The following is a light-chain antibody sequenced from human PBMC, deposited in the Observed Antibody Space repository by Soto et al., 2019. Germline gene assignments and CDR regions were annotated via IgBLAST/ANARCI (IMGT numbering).Light chain of an antibody. CDR1: QSLSSN. V-gene: IGKV3-15*01. Sequence: EIVMTQSPATLSVSPGERATLSCRASQSLSSNLAWYQQKPGQAPRLLIYGASTRATGIPARFSGSGSGTEFTLTISSLQSEDLAVYYCQQYSNWPTFGQGTKVDIK. CDR2: GAS. CDR3: QQYSNWPT. J-gene: IGKJ1*01.